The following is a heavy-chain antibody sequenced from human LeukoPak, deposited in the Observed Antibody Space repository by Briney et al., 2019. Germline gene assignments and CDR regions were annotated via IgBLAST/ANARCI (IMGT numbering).Heavy chain of an antibody. CDR1: GGTFSSYA. CDR2: IIPIFGTA. CDR3: ARGYCSSTSCSQNHWFDP. J-gene: IGHJ5*02. V-gene: IGHV1-69*05. D-gene: IGHD2-2*01. Sequence: SVKVSCKASGGTFSSYAISWVRQAPGQGLEWMGGIIPIFGTANYAQKFQGRVTITTDESTSTAYMELSSLRSEDTAVYYCARGYCSSTSCSQNHWFDPWGQGTLVTVSS.